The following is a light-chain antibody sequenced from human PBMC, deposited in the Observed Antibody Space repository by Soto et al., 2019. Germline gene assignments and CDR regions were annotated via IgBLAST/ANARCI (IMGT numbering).Light chain of an antibody. CDR3: QQSYRTPRIT. J-gene: IGKJ5*01. CDR1: QSISSY. Sequence: DIQMTQSPSSLSASVGDRVTITCRASQSISSYLNWYQQKPGKAPKLLIYAASSLQSGVPSRFSGSGSGTDFTLTISSLQPEDFATYYCQQSYRTPRITFGQGTRLEMK. V-gene: IGKV1-39*01. CDR2: AAS.